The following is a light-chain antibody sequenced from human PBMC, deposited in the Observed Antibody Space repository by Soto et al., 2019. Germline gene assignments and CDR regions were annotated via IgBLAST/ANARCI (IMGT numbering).Light chain of an antibody. CDR1: SGHSNYA. J-gene: IGLJ1*01. CDR3: QTGGTGIRV. CDR2: VNSDGSH. Sequence: QLVLTQSPSASASLGASVKLTCTLSSGHSNYAIAWHQQQPEKGPRYLMKVNSDGSHRKGDGIPDRFSGSSSGAQRYLTIPTLQSEDEADYYCQTGGTGIRVFGTGPKLTV. V-gene: IGLV4-69*01.